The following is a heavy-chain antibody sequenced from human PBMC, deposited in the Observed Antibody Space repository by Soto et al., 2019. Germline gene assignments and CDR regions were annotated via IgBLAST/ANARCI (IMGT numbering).Heavy chain of an antibody. J-gene: IGHJ4*02. CDR1: GGSISSGGYY. D-gene: IGHD3-16*01. CDR2: IYYSGST. V-gene: IGHV4-31*03. Sequence: QVQLQESGPGLVKPSQTLSLTCTVSGGSISSGGYYWSWIRQHPGKGLECIGYIYYSGSTYYNPALKSRVTIPVDTSKNQFALKLSSVTAADTAVYYCARAWGGYFDFWGQGTLVTVSS. CDR3: ARAWGGYFDF.